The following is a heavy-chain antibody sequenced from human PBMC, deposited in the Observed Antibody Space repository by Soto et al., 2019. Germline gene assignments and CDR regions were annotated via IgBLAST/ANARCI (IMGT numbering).Heavy chain of an antibody. CDR2: VHDTGTT. J-gene: IGHJ4*02. CDR3: ARGLSSPSAAGV. CDR1: GGSVSSGGNY. V-gene: IGHV4-39*01. Sequence: QLQLQESGPGLVKPSETLSLTCAVSGGSVSSGGNYWGWIRQSPGKGLEWIGSVHDTGTTHYNPSLTSRVTIAGDTSKNQFSLNVSSVTAADTAVYYCARGLSSPSAAGVWGQGTLVTVSS. D-gene: IGHD6-6*01.